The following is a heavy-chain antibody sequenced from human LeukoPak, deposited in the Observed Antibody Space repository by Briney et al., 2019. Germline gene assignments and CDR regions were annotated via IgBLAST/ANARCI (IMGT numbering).Heavy chain of an antibody. CDR1: GGSISSGNYY. V-gene: IGHV4-31*03. J-gene: IGHJ4*02. Sequence: SETLSLTCTVSGGSISSGNYYCSWIRQHPGKGLEWIGYIRYSGSTLYNPSLKSRLSISVDTSKNQFSLMLSSVTAADTAMYYCARSGTGGGYWGQGTLVTVSS. D-gene: IGHD3-10*01. CDR3: ARSGTGGGY. CDR2: IRYSGST.